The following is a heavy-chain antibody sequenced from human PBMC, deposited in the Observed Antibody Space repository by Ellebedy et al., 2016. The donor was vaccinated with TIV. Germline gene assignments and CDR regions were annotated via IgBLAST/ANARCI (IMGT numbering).Heavy chain of an antibody. V-gene: IGHV4-4*07. CDR3: ARLITGSHYYYNIDV. D-gene: IGHD1-1*01. CDR1: GGSIRNYY. CDR2: IHTSGTT. Sequence: SETLSLXCTVSGGSIRNYYWSWVRQPAGKGLEWIGRIHTSGTTNYNPSVKSRVTLSVDTSKSHFSLKLSSVTAADTAVYYCARLITGSHYYYNIDVWGKGTTVTVSS. J-gene: IGHJ6*03.